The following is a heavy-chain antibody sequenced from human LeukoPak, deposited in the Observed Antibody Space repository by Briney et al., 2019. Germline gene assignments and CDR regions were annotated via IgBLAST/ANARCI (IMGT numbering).Heavy chain of an antibody. CDR3: ARDDNPSMVVTAFDY. V-gene: IGHV1-69*05. D-gene: IGHD4-23*01. CDR1: GGTFNNSA. Sequence: SVKVSCKTSGGTFNNSAISWVRQAPGQGLEWLGGIMPLFGTAGYAQKFQGRVTITKDESTRTVYLELTSLTSDDTAVYYCARDDNPSMVVTAFDYWGQGTLVTVSS. CDR2: IMPLFGTA. J-gene: IGHJ4*02.